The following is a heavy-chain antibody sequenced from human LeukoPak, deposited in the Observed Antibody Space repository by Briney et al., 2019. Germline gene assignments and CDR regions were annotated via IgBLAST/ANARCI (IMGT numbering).Heavy chain of an antibody. D-gene: IGHD1-1*01. CDR2: IIPIFGTA. V-gene: IGHV1-69*05. Sequence: GASVKVSCKASGGTFITYTINWVRQAPGQGLEWMGGIIPIFGTANYAHKFQGRVTVTTDDSTSTAFMELSSLRSEDTAVYYCATYMLRDNWNVHTFDSWGQGTLVTVSS. J-gene: IGHJ4*02. CDR1: GGTFITYT. CDR3: ATYMLRDNWNVHTFDS.